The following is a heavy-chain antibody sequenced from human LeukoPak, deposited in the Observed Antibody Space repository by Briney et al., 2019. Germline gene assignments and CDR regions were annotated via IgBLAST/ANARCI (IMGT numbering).Heavy chain of an antibody. D-gene: IGHD2-2*01. CDR3: ASPLRGYCSSTSCYSL. Sequence: GRSLRLSCAASGFTLRSYGMHGVRQAPGRGREGVAVISYDGSNKYYADSVKGRFTISRDNSKNTLYLQMNSLRAEDTAVYYCASPLRGYCSSTSCYSLWGQGTLVTVSS. CDR2: ISYDGSNK. CDR1: GFTLRSYG. J-gene: IGHJ4*02. V-gene: IGHV3-30*03.